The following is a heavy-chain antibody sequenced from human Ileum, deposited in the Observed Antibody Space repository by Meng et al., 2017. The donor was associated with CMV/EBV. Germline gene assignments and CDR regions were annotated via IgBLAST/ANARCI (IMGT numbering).Heavy chain of an antibody. J-gene: IGHJ4*02. CDR3: ARDPGYSSFDY. V-gene: IGHV3-7*03. CDR2: INQDGSIK. Sequence: GESLKISCAVSGFTFDSYWMSWVRQVPGQVPEFVANINQDGSIKSYLESVKGRFTISRDNAKASFYLQMNNLGPEDTAVYYCARDPGYSSFDYWGQGKVVTVSS. D-gene: IGHD6-13*01. CDR1: GFTFDSYW.